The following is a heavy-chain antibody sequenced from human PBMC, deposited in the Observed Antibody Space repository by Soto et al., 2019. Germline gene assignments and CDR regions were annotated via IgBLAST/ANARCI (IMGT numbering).Heavy chain of an antibody. CDR1: GGSISSYY. D-gene: IGHD3-10*01. CDR2: VHHSWGS. J-gene: IGHJ6*02. Sequence: QVQLQESGPGLVKPSETLSLSCTVSGGSISSYYWSWFRQSPGKRMEWIGYVHHSWGSSYNPSLQSRGATSLDTSKSQFPLKGTSVTATDTAVYYCARQGFGPRHGLVDVWGQGTTVTVSS. V-gene: IGHV4-59*08. CDR3: ARQGFGPRHGLVDV.